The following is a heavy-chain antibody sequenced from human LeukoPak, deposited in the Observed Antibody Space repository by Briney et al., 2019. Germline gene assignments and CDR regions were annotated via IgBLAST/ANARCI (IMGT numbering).Heavy chain of an antibody. CDR1: GYTFTSYG. D-gene: IGHD4-17*01. CDR2: ISAYSGDT. V-gene: IGHV1-18*01. J-gene: IGHJ4*02. CDR3: ARDLFAEVTTTEFDY. Sequence: ASVKVSCKASGYTFTSYGISWVRQAPGQGLEWMGWISAYSGDTTYAQKFQGRVTMTRDTSTSTVYMELNSLRSEDTAVYYCARDLFAEVTTTEFDYWGQGTLVTVSS.